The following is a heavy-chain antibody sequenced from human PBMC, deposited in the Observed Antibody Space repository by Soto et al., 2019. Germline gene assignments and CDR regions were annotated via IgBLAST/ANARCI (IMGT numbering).Heavy chain of an antibody. CDR2: RKQDGSEK. CDR3: ARVPSGNSDFFYFDY. Sequence: LRLSCAASGFTFSSYWMSWVRQAQGKGLECVANRKQDGSEKYYVDSVKGRFTISRDNANNSLYLQMNSLRAEDTAVYYCARVPSGNSDFFYFDYWGQGTLVTVSS. V-gene: IGHV3-7*01. J-gene: IGHJ4*02. D-gene: IGHD3-3*01. CDR1: GFTFSSYW.